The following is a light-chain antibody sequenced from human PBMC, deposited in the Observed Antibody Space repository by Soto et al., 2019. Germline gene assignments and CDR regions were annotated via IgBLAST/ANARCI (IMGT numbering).Light chain of an antibody. Sequence: VMTQSPATLSVSPGERATLSCRASQSVNSNLAWYQQKAGQAPRLLIYGTSTRATGIPARFSGSGSGTDFTLTISRLEPEDFAVYYCQQYGSSPLTFGGGTKVDIK. CDR1: QSVNSN. V-gene: IGKV3-20*01. CDR3: QQYGSSPLT. J-gene: IGKJ4*01. CDR2: GTS.